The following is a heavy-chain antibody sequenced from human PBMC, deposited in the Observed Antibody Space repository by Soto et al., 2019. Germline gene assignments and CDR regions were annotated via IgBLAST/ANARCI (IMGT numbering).Heavy chain of an antibody. J-gene: IGHJ6*02. Sequence: EVQLVESGGGLVKPGGSLRLSCAASGFTFSSYSMNWVRQAPGKGLEWVSSISSSSSYIYYADSVKGRFTISRDNAKNSLYMQMNSLSAEDTAVYYCARERAVAGLYYYGMDVWGQGTTVTVSS. CDR3: ARERAVAGLYYYGMDV. CDR1: GFTFSSYS. V-gene: IGHV3-21*01. D-gene: IGHD6-19*01. CDR2: ISSSSSYI.